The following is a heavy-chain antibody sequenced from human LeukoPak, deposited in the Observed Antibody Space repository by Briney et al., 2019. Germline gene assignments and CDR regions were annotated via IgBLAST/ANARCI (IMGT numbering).Heavy chain of an antibody. D-gene: IGHD3-10*01. CDR2: IYYSGST. CDR1: DGSISGYY. J-gene: IGHJ6*03. V-gene: IGHV4-59*01. Sequence: SETLSLTCTVSDGSISGYYWTWIRQPPGTGLEWIGYIYYSGSTNYNPSLKSRVTISVDTSKNQFSLKLSSVTSADTAVYYCARVSVTGDYHYYYMDVWGKGTTVTVSS. CDR3: ARVSVTGDYHYYYMDV.